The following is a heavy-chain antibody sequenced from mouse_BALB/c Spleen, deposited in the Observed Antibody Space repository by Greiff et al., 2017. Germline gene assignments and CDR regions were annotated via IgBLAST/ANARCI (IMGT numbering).Heavy chain of an antibody. CDR1: GFTFSDYY. CDR2: ISDGGSYT. CDR3: ARGGLYYVYVWFAY. V-gene: IGHV5-4*02. J-gene: IGHJ3*01. Sequence: EVMLVESGGGLVKPGGSLKLSCAASGFTFSDYYMYWVRQTPEKRLEWVATISDGGSYTYYPDSVKGRFTISRDNAKNNLYLQMSSLKSEDTAMYYCARGGLYYVYVWFAYWGQGTLVTVSA. D-gene: IGHD2-2*01.